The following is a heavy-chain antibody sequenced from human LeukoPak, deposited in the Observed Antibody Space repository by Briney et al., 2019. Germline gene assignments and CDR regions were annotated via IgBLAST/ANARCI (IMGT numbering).Heavy chain of an antibody. J-gene: IGHJ3*02. CDR3: ARGPYSYDSSGAFDI. D-gene: IGHD3-22*01. CDR1: GGSISSGSYY. V-gene: IGHV4-61*02. Sequence: SQTLSLTCTVSGGSISSGSYYWSWIRQPAGKGLEWIGRIYTSGSTNYNPSLKSRVTISVDTSKDQFSLKLSSVTAADTAVYFCARGPYSYDSSGAFDIWGQGTMVTVSS. CDR2: IYTSGST.